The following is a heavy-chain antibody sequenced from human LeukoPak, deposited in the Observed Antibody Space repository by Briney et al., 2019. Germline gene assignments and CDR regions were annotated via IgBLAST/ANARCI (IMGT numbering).Heavy chain of an antibody. D-gene: IGHD6-19*01. Sequence: PGGSLRLSCAASGFTFSSYWMSWVRQAPGKGPEWVANIKQDGSEKYYVDSMKGRFTISRDNAKNSLYPQMNSLRAEDTAVYYCARDRVAGTHDLWGQGTLVTVSS. CDR2: IKQDGSEK. J-gene: IGHJ4*02. V-gene: IGHV3-7*01. CDR1: GFTFSSYW. CDR3: ARDRVAGTHDL.